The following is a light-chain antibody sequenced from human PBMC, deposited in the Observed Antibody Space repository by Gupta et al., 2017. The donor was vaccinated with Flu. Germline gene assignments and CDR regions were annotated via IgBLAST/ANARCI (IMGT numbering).Light chain of an antibody. CDR2: EVS. V-gene: IGLV2-18*02. J-gene: IGLJ2*01. CDR3: SSYTRSSTVA. Sequence: TSSDVGAYNRVSWYQQPPGTAPKLMIYEVSNRPSGVPDRFSGSKSGNTASLTISGLQAEDEADYYCSSYTRSSTVAFGGGTKLTVL. CDR1: SSDVGAYNR.